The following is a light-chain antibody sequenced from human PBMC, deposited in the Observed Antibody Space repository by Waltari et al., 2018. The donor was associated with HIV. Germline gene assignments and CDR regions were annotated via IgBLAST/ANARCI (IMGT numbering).Light chain of an antibody. V-gene: IGLV3-25*03. Sequence: SYELTPAPSVSVSPGQTAKIACSGDALSQHYVHWYQQKPGQAPLMMIFKDGERPSEIPARFSASSSGSTSILTISGVQAEDEADYYCQSGHNSDSIFGGGTKLTVL. J-gene: IGLJ2*01. CDR2: KDG. CDR3: QSGHNSDSI. CDR1: ALSQHY.